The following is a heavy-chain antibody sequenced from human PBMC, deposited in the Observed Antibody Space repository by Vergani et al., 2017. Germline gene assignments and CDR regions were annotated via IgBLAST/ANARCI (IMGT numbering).Heavy chain of an antibody. CDR2: IYYSGST. V-gene: IGHV4-39*07. CDR1: GGSISSSSYY. J-gene: IGHJ6*02. CDR3: ARMVEIVVVPAAIHYYYGMDV. Sequence: QLQLQESGPGLVKPSETLSLTCTVSGGSISSSSYYWGWIRQPPGKGLEWIGSIYYSGSTYYNPSLKSRVTISADTSKNQFSLKLGSVTAADTAVYYCARMVEIVVVPAAIHYYYGMDVWGQGTTVTVSS. D-gene: IGHD2-2*03.